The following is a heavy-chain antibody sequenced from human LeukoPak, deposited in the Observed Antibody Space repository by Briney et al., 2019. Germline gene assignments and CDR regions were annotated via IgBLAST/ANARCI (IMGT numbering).Heavy chain of an antibody. V-gene: IGHV4-39*01. CDR2: IYQSGSGSS. D-gene: IGHD3-3*01. Sequence: PSETLSLTCSVSGGSIISSNYYWGWIRQPPGKGLEWIGSIYQSGSGSSYYNPSLKSRVTISGDTSKNQFFLRLSSVTAADTAVYYCASTLRFLPYRRSDYWGQGTLVTVPS. CDR3: ASTLRFLPYRRSDY. J-gene: IGHJ4*02. CDR1: GGSIISSNYY.